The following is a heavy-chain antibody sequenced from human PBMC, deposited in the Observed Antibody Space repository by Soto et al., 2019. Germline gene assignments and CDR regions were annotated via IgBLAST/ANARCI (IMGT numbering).Heavy chain of an antibody. Sequence: AASVKVSCKASGGTFSSYAISWVRQAPGQGLEWMGGIIPIFGTANYAQKFQGRVTITADESTSTAYMELSSLRSEDTAVYYCARGPREYSSSWFPATVEYNWFDPWGQGTLVTVSS. CDR1: GGTFSSYA. CDR3: ARGPREYSSSWFPATVEYNWFDP. CDR2: IIPIFGTA. J-gene: IGHJ5*02. D-gene: IGHD6-13*01. V-gene: IGHV1-69*13.